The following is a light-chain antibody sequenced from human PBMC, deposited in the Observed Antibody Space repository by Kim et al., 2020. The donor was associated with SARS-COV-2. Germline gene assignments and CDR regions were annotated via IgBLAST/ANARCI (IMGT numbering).Light chain of an antibody. CDR1: QSIGNR. J-gene: IGKJ4*01. V-gene: IGKV6-21*02. CDR3: QQSGAFLT. Sequence: QSGNPKEQVTTTCRASQSIGNRLHWYQQKPDQSPKLLIRYASQSITGVPPRFSGSGSGTEFTLTINSLEAEDAATYYCQQSGAFLTFGGGTKVEI. CDR2: YAS.